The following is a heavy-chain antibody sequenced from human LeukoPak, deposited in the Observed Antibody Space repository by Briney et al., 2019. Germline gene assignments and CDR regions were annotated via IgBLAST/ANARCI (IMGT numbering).Heavy chain of an antibody. CDR2: IYYSGST. CDR3: AREDYGRDY. Sequence: PSETLSLTCTVSGDSMSSSHYCWGWIRQPPGKGLEWIGSIYYSGSTYYNPSLKSRVTMSVDTSKKQFSLKLSSVTAADTAVYYCAREDYGRDYWGQGTLVTVSS. CDR1: GDSMSSSHYC. J-gene: IGHJ4*02. D-gene: IGHD4-17*01. V-gene: IGHV4-39*02.